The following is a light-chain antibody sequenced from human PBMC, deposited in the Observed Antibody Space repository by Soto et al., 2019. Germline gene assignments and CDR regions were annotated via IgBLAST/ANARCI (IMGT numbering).Light chain of an antibody. J-gene: IGKJ1*01. CDR1: ESISNF. Sequence: EIQITQSPSTLSASVAQRVKTTFRSSESISNFLAWYQQKPGKAPNLLIYKASSLESGVPSRFSGSGSGTEFTLTISSLQPDDFATYSCQPYNSYSRTFGKGTKVDIK. CDR3: QPYNSYSRT. CDR2: KAS. V-gene: IGKV1-5*03.